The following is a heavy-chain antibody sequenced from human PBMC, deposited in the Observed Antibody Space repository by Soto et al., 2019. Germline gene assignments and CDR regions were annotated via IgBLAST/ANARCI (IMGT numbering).Heavy chain of an antibody. J-gene: IGHJ4*02. Sequence: PVGSLRLSCAASGFTVSSNYMNWVRQAPGKGLEWVSIIYSDGTTSYADSVKGRFTISRDNFKNTLHLQMNSLRAEDTAVYYCAILSNWGQGTLVTVYS. D-gene: IGHD6-6*01. CDR1: GFTVSSNY. V-gene: IGHV3-53*01. CDR3: AILSN. CDR2: IYSDGTT.